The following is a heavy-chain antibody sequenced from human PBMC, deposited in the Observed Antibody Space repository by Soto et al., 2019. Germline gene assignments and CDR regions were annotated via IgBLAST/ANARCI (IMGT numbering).Heavy chain of an antibody. J-gene: IGHJ6*02. CDR3: ASQVGYCSSTSCYPSTYYGMDV. CDR1: GYTFTSYG. D-gene: IGHD2-2*01. V-gene: IGHV1-18*04. Sequence: ASVKVSCKASGYTFTSYGISWVRQAPGQGLEWMGWISAYNGNTNYAQKFQGRVTITADKSTSTAYMELSSLRSEDTAVYYCASQVGYCSSTSCYPSTYYGMDVWGQGTTVTVSS. CDR2: ISAYNGNT.